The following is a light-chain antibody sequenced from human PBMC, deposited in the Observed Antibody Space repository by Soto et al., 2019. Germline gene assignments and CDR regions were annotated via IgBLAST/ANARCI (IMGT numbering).Light chain of an antibody. CDR1: QDIRTE. CDR3: LQDYNYPRT. V-gene: IGKV1-6*01. CDR2: GAT. Sequence: ALQMTQSPSSLSASVGDRVTITCRASQDIRTELGWYQQKPGKAPKLLIYGATTLQSGVPSRISGSGSGTDFTLPISGLQPEDFATYYCLQDYNYPRTFGQGAKVEVK. J-gene: IGKJ1*01.